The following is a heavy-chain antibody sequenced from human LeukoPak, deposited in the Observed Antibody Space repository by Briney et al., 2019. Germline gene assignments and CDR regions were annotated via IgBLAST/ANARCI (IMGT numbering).Heavy chain of an antibody. CDR2: INPNNDDT. Sequence: ASVKVSCKASGYTFTGYYVHWVRQAPGQGLEWMGWINPNNDDTNYAQKFQGRVTMTRDTSIRTVYLELSGLRSDDTAVYYCAKNPYKYYFDYWGQGTLVTVSS. J-gene: IGHJ4*02. CDR1: GYTFTGYY. V-gene: IGHV1-2*02. D-gene: IGHD5-24*01. CDR3: AKNPYKYYFDY.